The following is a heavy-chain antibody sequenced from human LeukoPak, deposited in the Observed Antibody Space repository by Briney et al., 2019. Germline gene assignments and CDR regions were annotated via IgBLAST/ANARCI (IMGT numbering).Heavy chain of an antibody. CDR1: GGSISSASYY. D-gene: IGHD6-13*01. J-gene: IGHJ4*02. CDR2: IYTSGST. Sequence: SQTLSLTCTVSGGSISSASYYWSWIRQPAGKGLEWIGRIYTSGSTNYNPSLKSRVTISVDTSKNQFSLKLSSVTAADTAVYYCAMRERLAAAFDYWVQGTLVTVSS. V-gene: IGHV4-61*02. CDR3: AMRERLAAAFDY.